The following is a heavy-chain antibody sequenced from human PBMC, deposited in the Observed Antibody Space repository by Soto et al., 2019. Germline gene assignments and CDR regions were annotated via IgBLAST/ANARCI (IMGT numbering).Heavy chain of an antibody. CDR3: ARDLSKGGSGYYSVPNWFDP. J-gene: IGHJ5*02. Sequence: SVKVSCKASGGTFSSYAISWVRQSPGQGLEWMGGIIPIFGTANYAQKFQCRVTVTADESTSTAYMELSSLRSEDTAVYYCARDLSKGGSGYYSVPNWFDPWGQGPLVTVSS. V-gene: IGHV1-69*13. CDR1: GGTFSSYA. CDR2: IIPIFGTA. D-gene: IGHD3-22*01.